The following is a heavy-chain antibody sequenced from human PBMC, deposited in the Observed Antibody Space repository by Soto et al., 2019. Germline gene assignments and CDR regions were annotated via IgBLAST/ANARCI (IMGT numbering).Heavy chain of an antibody. D-gene: IGHD6-13*01. CDR1: GFTFSRFA. V-gene: IGHV3-23*01. CDR3: ARGGTTWSGFES. J-gene: IGHJ4*02. CDR2: VSDDATIT. Sequence: PGGSLRLSCAGSGFTFSRFAMSWVRQAPGESLEWVSGVSDDATITHYAESVKGRFTIFKDNSKKTLYLQMNSLRVEDTAVYYCARGGTTWSGFESWGQGTLVTVSS.